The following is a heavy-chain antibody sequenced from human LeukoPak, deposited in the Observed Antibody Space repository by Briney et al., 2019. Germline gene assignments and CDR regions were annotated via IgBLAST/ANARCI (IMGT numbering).Heavy chain of an antibody. CDR3: ASSEYSSSSPPFDY. Sequence: SETLSLTCTVSGGSISSYYWSWIRQPPGKGLEWIGYIYYSGSTNYNPSLKSRATISVDTSKNQFSLKLSSVTAADTAVYYCASSEYSSSSPPFDYWGQGTLVTVSS. J-gene: IGHJ4*02. V-gene: IGHV4-59*08. CDR2: IYYSGST. D-gene: IGHD6-6*01. CDR1: GGSISSYY.